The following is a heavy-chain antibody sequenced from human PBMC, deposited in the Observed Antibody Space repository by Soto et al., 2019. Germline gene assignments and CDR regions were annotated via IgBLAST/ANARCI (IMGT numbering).Heavy chain of an antibody. J-gene: IGHJ6*02. Sequence: PSETLSLTCAVSGGSISSGGYSWSWIRQPPGKGLEWIGYIYHSGSTYYNPSLKSRVTISVDTSKNQFSLKLSSVTAADTAVYYCARDRITIVRGVNGQYYYYYGMDVWGQGTTVTVSS. CDR2: IYHSGST. CDR3: ARDRITIVRGVNGQYYYYYGMDV. D-gene: IGHD3-10*01. CDR1: GGSISSGGYS. V-gene: IGHV4-30-2*01.